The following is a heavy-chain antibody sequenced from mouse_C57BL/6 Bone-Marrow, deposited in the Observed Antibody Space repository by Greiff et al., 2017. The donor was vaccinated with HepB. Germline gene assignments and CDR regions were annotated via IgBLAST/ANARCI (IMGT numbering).Heavy chain of an antibody. J-gene: IGHJ3*01. Sequence: EVQLQQSGPELVKPGASVKMSCKASGYTFTDYNMHWVKQSHGKSLEWIGYINPNNGGTSYNQKFKGKATLTVNKSSSTAYMELRSLTSEDSVVYYCARVIYYDYDGLFAYWGQGTLVTVSA. D-gene: IGHD2-4*01. CDR3: ARVIYYDYDGLFAY. V-gene: IGHV1-22*01. CDR1: GYTFTDYN. CDR2: INPNNGGT.